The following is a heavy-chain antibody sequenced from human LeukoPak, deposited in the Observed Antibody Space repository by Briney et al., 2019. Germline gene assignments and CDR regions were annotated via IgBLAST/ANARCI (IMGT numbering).Heavy chain of an antibody. CDR3: ARGGTTPFDY. J-gene: IGHJ4*02. CDR1: GFTVSSNY. Sequence: GGSLRLSCAASGFTVSSNYMSWVRQAPGKGLEWVSVVYSGGSTYYADSVKGRFTISRDTSKNTLYLQMNNLRAEDTAVYYCARGGTTPFDYWGQGTLVTVSS. V-gene: IGHV3-53*01. CDR2: VYSGGST. D-gene: IGHD4-17*01.